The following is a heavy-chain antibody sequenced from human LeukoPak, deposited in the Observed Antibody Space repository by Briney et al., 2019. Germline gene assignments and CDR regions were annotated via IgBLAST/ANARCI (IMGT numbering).Heavy chain of an antibody. CDR3: ARSVQLEPRGSAFDI. J-gene: IGHJ3*02. D-gene: IGHD1-1*01. CDR1: GYTFTGYY. V-gene: IGHV1-2*02. Sequence: ASVKVSCKASGYTFTGYYMHWVRQAPGQGLEWMGWINPNSGGTNYAQKFQGRVTMTRDTSISTAYMELSRLRSDDTAVYYCARSVQLEPRGSAFDIWGQGTMVTVSS. CDR2: INPNSGGT.